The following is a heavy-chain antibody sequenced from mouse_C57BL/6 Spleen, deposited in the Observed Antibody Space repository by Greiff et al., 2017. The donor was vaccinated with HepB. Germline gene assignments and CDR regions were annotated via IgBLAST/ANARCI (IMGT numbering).Heavy chain of an antibody. V-gene: IGHV5-6*01. Sequence: EVKLMESGGDLVKPGGSLKLSCAASGFTFSSYGMSWVRQTPDKRLEWVATISSGGSYTYYPDSVKGRFTISRDNAKNTLYLQMSRLKSEDTAMYYCARHEDGYDVSFAYWGQGTLVTVSA. CDR2: ISSGGSYT. CDR3: ARHEDGYDVSFAY. D-gene: IGHD2-2*01. CDR1: GFTFSSYG. J-gene: IGHJ3*01.